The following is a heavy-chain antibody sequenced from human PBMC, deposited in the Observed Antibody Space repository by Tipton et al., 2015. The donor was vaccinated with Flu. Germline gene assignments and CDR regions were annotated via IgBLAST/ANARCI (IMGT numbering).Heavy chain of an antibody. CDR2: IYYSGST. V-gene: IGHV4-38-2*02. J-gene: IGHJ4*02. CDR3: AREDYVWGSYRFDY. D-gene: IGHD3-16*02. Sequence: TLSLTCAVSGYSISSGYYWGWIRQPPGKGLEWIGSIYYSGSTYYNPSLKSRVTISVDTSKNQFSLKLSSVTAADTAVYYCAREDYVWGSYRFDYWGQGTLVTVPS. CDR1: GYSISSGYY.